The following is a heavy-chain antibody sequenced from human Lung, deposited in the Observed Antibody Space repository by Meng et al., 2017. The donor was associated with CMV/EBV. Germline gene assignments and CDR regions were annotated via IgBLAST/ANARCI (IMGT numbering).Heavy chain of an antibody. J-gene: IGHJ6*02. D-gene: IGHD2-8*01. Sequence: PXAASGFTFSSLSMNWVRQAPGKGLEWVASISSSSSYIYYADSVKGRFTISRDNAKNSLYLQMNSLRAEDTAVYYCARAMGRYCTNGVCSNYYYYYGMDVWXQGTXVTVSS. CDR2: ISSSSSYI. CDR3: ARAMGRYCTNGVCSNYYYYYGMDV. V-gene: IGHV3-21*01. CDR1: GFTFSSLS.